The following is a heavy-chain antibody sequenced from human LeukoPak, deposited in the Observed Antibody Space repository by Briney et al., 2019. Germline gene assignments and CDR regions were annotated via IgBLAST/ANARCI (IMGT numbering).Heavy chain of an antibody. J-gene: IGHJ5*02. Sequence: ASETLSLTCTASGGSISRYYWSWIRQPPGKGLEWIGYIYYSGSTNYNPSLKSGVTISVDTSKTQFSLKLSSVTAADTAVYYCARHSSAHNGFDPWGQGTLVTVSS. V-gene: IGHV4-59*01. CDR1: GGSISRYY. CDR2: IYYSGST. CDR3: ARHSSAHNGFDP. D-gene: IGHD6-19*01.